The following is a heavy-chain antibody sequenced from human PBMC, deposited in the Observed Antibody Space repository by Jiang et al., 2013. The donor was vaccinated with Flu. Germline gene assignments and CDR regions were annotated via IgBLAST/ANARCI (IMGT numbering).Heavy chain of an antibody. V-gene: IGHV4-30-4*01. CDR1: GDSISSGDCY. D-gene: IGHD2-2*01. Sequence: GLVKPSQTLSLTCTVSGDSISSGDCYWSWIRQPPGKGLEWIGYIYYTESTYYNPSLKSRVTISVDTSKNHFSLKLRSVTAADTAMYYCAREVGYCRTTSCHYFDYWGQGALVSVSS. J-gene: IGHJ4*02. CDR2: IYYTEST. CDR3: AREVGYCRTTSCHYFDY.